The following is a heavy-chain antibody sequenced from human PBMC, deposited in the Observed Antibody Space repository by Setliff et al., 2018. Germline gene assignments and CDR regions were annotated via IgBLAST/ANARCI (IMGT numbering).Heavy chain of an antibody. CDR2: INHSGRT. D-gene: IGHD2-2*01. J-gene: IGHJ4*02. CDR1: GGSFSAYY. CDR3: RLAHCSNNCEEALDY. Sequence: SETLSLTCAVYGGSFSAYYWSWVRQPPGKGLEWIGEINHSGRTTYNPSLKSRVTMSVDTSKNQFSLKLNSVTAADTAVYYFRLAHCSNNCEEALDYWSQGTLVTVSS. V-gene: IGHV4-34*01.